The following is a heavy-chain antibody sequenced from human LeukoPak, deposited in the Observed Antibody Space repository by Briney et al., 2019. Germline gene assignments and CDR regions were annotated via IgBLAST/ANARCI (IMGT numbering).Heavy chain of an antibody. CDR3: AKEGGEVRGQSLIYYYYYYMDV. Sequence: GGSLRLSCAASGFTFSSYAMHWVRQAPGKGLEWVAVISYDGSNKYYADSVKGRFTISRDNSKNTLYLQMNSLRAEDTAVYYCAKEGGEVRGQSLIYYYYYYMDVWGKGTTVTISS. J-gene: IGHJ6*03. V-gene: IGHV3-30*04. CDR2: ISYDGSNK. D-gene: IGHD3-10*01. CDR1: GFTFSSYA.